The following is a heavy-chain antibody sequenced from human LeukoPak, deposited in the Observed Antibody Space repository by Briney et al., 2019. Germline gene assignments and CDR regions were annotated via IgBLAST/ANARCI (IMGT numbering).Heavy chain of an antibody. J-gene: IGHJ4*02. Sequence: ASVKVSCKASGYTFTSYAMHWVRQAPGQRLEWMGWSNAGNSNTKYSQEFQGRVTITRDTSASTAYMELSSLRSEDTAVYYCARGSGYDFWSGQVFDYWGQGTLVTVSS. V-gene: IGHV1-3*02. CDR1: GYTFTSYA. CDR2: SNAGNSNT. D-gene: IGHD3-3*01. CDR3: ARGSGYDFWSGQVFDY.